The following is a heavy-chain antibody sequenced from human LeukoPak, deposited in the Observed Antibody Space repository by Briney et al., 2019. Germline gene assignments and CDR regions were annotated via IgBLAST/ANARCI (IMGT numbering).Heavy chain of an antibody. CDR2: ISGSI. J-gene: IGHJ4*02. D-gene: IGHD6-19*01. CDR3: AKDAQAVPAYFDY. V-gene: IGHV3-23*01. CDR1: GFTFSTYA. Sequence: GGSLRLSCAASGFTFSTYAMSWVRQAPGKGLEWVSAISGSIYYADSVKGRFTISRDNSKNTLYLQMNSLRAEDTAVYYCAKDAQAVPAYFDYRGQGTLVTVSS.